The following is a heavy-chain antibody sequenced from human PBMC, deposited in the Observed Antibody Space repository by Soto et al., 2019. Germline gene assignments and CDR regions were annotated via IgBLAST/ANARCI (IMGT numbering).Heavy chain of an antibody. CDR2: ISSNGDTT. CDR1: GFDFKNYA. D-gene: IGHD2-2*01. CDR3: VKGGCRTTTCYPVFLDF. Sequence: GGSLRLSCSASGFDFKNYAMHWVRQAPGKGPEYLSGISSNGDTTYYADSVKDRITISSDHSNNAVYIQLSCLTTADPAVYHCVKGGCRTTTCYPVFLDFWGRGTQVTVSS. V-gene: IGHV3-64*03. J-gene: IGHJ4*02.